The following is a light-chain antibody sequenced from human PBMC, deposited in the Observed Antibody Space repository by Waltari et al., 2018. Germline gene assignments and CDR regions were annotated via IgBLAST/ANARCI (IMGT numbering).Light chain of an antibody. CDR1: QTLYRSNNNNY. V-gene: IGKV4-1*01. Sequence: DIVITQSPDSLAVSLGERATINCKSNQTLYRSNNNNYLAWYQQKPGQPPQILIYCASTRDTGIPDRFSGSGSGTDFTLTITSLQAEDVAVYYCQQYNNTPPTFGPGTRVDIK. CDR2: CAS. J-gene: IGKJ3*01. CDR3: QQYNNTPPT.